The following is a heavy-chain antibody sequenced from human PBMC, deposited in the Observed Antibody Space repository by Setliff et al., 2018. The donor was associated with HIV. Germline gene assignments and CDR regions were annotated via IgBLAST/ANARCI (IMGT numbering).Heavy chain of an antibody. V-gene: IGHV4-39*02. D-gene: IGHD3-22*01. Sequence: PSETLSLTCTVSGGSLSSSNYYCGWIRQPPGEGLEWIGSNYYSGNTYYNPSLKSRVTITRDTSARTAYMELNSLRSEDMAVYYCARERDSSGYQFDPWGQGTLVTVSS. J-gene: IGHJ5*02. CDR3: ARERDSSGYQFDP. CDR2: NYYSGNT. CDR1: GGSLSSSNYY.